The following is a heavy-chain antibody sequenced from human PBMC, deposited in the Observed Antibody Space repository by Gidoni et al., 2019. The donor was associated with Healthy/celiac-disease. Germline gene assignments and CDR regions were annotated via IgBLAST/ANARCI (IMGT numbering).Heavy chain of an antibody. J-gene: IGHJ4*02. Sequence: QVQLQESGPGLVKPSETLSLTCTVSGGSISSYYWSWIRQPPGKGLEWLGYIYYSGSTNYNPSLKSRVTISVDTSKNQFSLKLSSVTAADTAVYYCARGGGWFGELSSLFFDYWGQGTLVTVSS. D-gene: IGHD3-10*01. CDR1: GGSISSYY. CDR2: IYYSGST. V-gene: IGHV4-59*01. CDR3: ARGGGWFGELSSLFFDY.